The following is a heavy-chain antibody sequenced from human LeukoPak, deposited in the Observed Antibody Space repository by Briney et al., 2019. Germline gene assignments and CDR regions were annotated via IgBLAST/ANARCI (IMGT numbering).Heavy chain of an antibody. D-gene: IGHD6-19*01. J-gene: IGHJ6*03. CDR3: ARGTLDSSGWYHMDV. CDR2: IYTSGST. V-gene: IGHV4-4*07. CDR1: GGSISNYY. Sequence: PSETLSLTCTVSGGSISNYYWSWIRQPPGKGLECIGRIYTSGSTNYNPSLKSRVTMSVDTSKSQFSLKLTSATAADSAVYYCARGTLDSSGWYHMDVWGKGTTVTVSS.